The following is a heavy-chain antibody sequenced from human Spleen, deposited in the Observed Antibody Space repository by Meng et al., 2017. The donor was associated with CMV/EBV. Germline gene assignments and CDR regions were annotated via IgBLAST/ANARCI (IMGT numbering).Heavy chain of an antibody. CDR3: ARDQTAYDFWSGYYYYYYYGMDV. CDR2: ISYDGSNK. V-gene: IGHV3-30-3*01. J-gene: IGHJ6*02. D-gene: IGHD3-3*01. CDR1: GFTFSSYA. Sequence: GGSLRLSCAASGFTFSSYAMHWVRQAPGKGLEWVAVISYDGSNKYYADSVKGRFTISRDNSKNTLYLQMNSLRAEDTAVYYCARDQTAYDFWSGYYYYYYYGMDVWGQGTTVTVSS.